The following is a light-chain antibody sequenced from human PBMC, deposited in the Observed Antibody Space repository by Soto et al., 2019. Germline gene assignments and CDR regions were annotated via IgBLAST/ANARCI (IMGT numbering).Light chain of an antibody. V-gene: IGKV1-6*01. CDR1: QGIRND. Sequence: AIQMTQSPSSLYASVGDRVTITCRASQGIRNDLGWYQQKPGKAPKLLIYAASSLQSGVPSRFSGSGSGTDFTLTIGSLQPEDFATYYCLQDYDYPWTFGQGTKVEIK. CDR2: AAS. J-gene: IGKJ1*01. CDR3: LQDYDYPWT.